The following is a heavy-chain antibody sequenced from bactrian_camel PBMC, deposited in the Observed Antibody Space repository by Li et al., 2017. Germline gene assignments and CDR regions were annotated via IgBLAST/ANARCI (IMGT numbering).Heavy chain of an antibody. V-gene: IGHV3S31*01. CDR3: AKDRPGGSWYGIDFAN. J-gene: IGHJ6*01. CDR2: IASGGDST. Sequence: DVQLVESGGGLVQPGGSLRLSCAASGFPVSGYAMSWVRQAPGKGLEWVSAIASGGDSTYYANSVKGRFTISRDNAKNTLYLQLNSLKTEDMAMYYCAKDRPGGSWYGIDFANWGQGTQVTVS. D-gene: IGHD6*01. CDR1: GFPVSGYA.